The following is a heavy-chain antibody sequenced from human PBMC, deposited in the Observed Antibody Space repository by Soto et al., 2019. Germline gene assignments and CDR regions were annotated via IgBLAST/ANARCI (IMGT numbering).Heavy chain of an antibody. CDR1: GFSFSKAW. CDR3: TTSGNPNIVDY. J-gene: IGHJ4*02. Sequence: EVQLVESGGGLVKPGGSLRLSCAASGFSFSKAWMNWVRQAPGKGLEWVGRIRSRSGTTDYAAPVKGRFTISRDDSKYTLYSEMNSLKVEDTAVYFCTTSGNPNIVDYWGQGTLVTVSS. CDR2: IRSRSGTT. V-gene: IGHV3-15*07.